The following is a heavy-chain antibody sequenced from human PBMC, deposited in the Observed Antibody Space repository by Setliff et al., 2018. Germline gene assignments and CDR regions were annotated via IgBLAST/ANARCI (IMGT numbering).Heavy chain of an antibody. CDR1: GYTFTNYG. J-gene: IGHJ6*03. D-gene: IGHD3-22*01. CDR2: ISAYNDNT. V-gene: IGHV1-18*01. CDR3: AREGRRYYDSSGYYYDPYYYYYMDV. Sequence: ASVKVSCKASGYTFTNYGISWVRQAPGQGLEWMGWISAYNDNTNYAQKVQGRVTMTTDTSTSTAYMELRSLTSDDTAVYYCAREGRRYYDSSGYYYDPYYYYYMDVWGKGTMVTVSS.